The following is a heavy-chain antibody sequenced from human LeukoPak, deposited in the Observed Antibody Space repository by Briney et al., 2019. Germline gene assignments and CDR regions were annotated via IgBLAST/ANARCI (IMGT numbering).Heavy chain of an antibody. CDR1: GFTFSSYV. CDR2: ISDSGGGT. D-gene: IGHD6-19*01. Sequence: GGSLRLSCAASGFTFSSYVMNWVRQAPGKGLEWVSGISDSGGGTYYADSVKGRFTISRDNSKNTLYLQMNSLRAEDTAVYYCARDGNLEQWLAYFDYWGQGTLVTVSS. J-gene: IGHJ4*02. CDR3: ARDGNLEQWLAYFDY. V-gene: IGHV3-23*01.